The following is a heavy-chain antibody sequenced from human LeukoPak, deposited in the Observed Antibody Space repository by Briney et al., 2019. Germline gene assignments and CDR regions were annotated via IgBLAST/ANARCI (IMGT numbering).Heavy chain of an antibody. V-gene: IGHV4-39*07. Sequence: PSETLSLTCTVSGGSISSSSYYWGWIRQPPGKGLECIGSIYYSGSTYYNPSLKSRVTISVDTSKNQFSLKLSSVTAADTAVYYCAREGSSKFGFGSWGQGTLVTISS. CDR1: GGSISSSSYY. CDR3: AREGSSKFGFGS. D-gene: IGHD6-13*01. CDR2: IYYSGST. J-gene: IGHJ5*01.